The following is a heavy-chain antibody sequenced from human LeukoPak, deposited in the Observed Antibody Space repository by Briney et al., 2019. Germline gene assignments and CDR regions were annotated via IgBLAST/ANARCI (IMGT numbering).Heavy chain of an antibody. CDR1: GGSICLYY. Sequence: ETLSLTCTVSGGSICLYYLSWMRQPPGKELEWIGYVYYSGSTKYNPSLNSRVTISIDTSKNQFSLKLNSVSAADTAVYYCASPADQLASAPLLHWGQGIPVTVSS. J-gene: IGHJ4*02. D-gene: IGHD6-6*01. CDR2: VYYSGST. V-gene: IGHV4-59*08. CDR3: ASPADQLASAPLLH.